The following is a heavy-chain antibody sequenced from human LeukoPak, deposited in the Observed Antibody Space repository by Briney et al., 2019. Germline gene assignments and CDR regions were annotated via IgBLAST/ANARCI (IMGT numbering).Heavy chain of an antibody. CDR2: ISSSSGYI. CDR1: GFTFSSYS. Sequence: PGGSLRLSCAASGFTFSSYSMNWVRQAPGKGLEWVSSISSSSGYIYYADSVKGRFTISRGNAKNSLYLQMNSLRAEDTAVYYCARGAGVAAADTFDYWGQGTLVTVSS. D-gene: IGHD6-13*01. CDR3: ARGAGVAAADTFDY. J-gene: IGHJ4*02. V-gene: IGHV3-21*01.